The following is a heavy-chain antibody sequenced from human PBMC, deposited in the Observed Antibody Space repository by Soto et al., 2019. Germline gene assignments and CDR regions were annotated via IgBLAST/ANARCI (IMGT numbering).Heavy chain of an antibody. D-gene: IGHD3-10*02. V-gene: IGHV3-7*01. J-gene: IGHJ4*02. CDR3: AKFSRTMSSV. Sequence: GGSLRLSCAASGFTFSDYWMSWVRQAPGKGPEWVAIIKPDGSVKQYVDSVQGRFTISRDNAENSLYLQMNSLRVDDTAIYYCAKFSRTMSSVWGQGTLVTVSS. CDR1: GFTFSDYW. CDR2: IKPDGSVK.